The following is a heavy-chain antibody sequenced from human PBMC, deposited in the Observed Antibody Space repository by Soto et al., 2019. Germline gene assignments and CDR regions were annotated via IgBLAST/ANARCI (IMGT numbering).Heavy chain of an antibody. CDR2: VHYSGRN. D-gene: IGHD1-7*01. CDR1: GGSISSSSYY. CDR3: ARVVLSGTARGYFDY. J-gene: IGHJ4*02. Sequence: SETLSLTCTASGGSISSSSYYWGWIRQPPGKGLEWIGSVHYSGRNYYNSSLESRVAIYADTSKNQFSVKLTSVTAADTAVYFCARVVLSGTARGYFDYWGQGTQVTVSS. V-gene: IGHV4-39*01.